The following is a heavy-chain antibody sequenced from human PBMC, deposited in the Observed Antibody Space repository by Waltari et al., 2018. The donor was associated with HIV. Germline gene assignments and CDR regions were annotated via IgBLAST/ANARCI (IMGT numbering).Heavy chain of an antibody. J-gene: IGHJ4*02. CDR1: GFTFSSYW. CDR2: IKQDGSEK. D-gene: IGHD3-10*01. V-gene: IGHV3-7*01. Sequence: EVQLVESGGGLVQPGGSLRLSCAASGFTFSSYWMSWVRQAPGKGLEWVANIKQDGSEKYYVDSVKGRFTISRDNAKNSLYLQMNSLRAEDTAVYYCARDVILTWSTVVRDYFDYWGQETLVTVSS. CDR3: ARDVILTWSTVVRDYFDY.